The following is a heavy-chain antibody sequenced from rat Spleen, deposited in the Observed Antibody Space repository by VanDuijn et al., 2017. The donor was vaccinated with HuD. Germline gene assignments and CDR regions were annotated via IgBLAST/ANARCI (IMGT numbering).Heavy chain of an antibody. V-gene: IGHV5S10*01. J-gene: IGHJ3*01. Sequence: EAQLVESGGGLVQPGKSLKLSCVASGFTFSDYAMTWVRQAPQKGLEWVALITYDAASTSNRDSVKGRFTISRDNTKSTLYLQMDSLRSEDTATYYCATPTPGIPFTYWGQGTLVTVSS. CDR2: ITYDAAST. CDR3: ATPTPGIPFTY. D-gene: IGHD1-4*01. CDR1: GFTFSDYA.